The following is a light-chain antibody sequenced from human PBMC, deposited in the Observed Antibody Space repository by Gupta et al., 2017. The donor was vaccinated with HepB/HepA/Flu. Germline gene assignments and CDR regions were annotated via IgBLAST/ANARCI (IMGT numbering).Light chain of an antibody. CDR2: AAS. CDR1: QSISSY. Sequence: DIQMTQSPSSLSASVGDRVTITCRASQSISSYLNWYQQKPGKAPKLLIYAASSLQSGVPSRFSGSGSGKDFTLTISSRQPEDFATYYCQQSYSTPPYTFGQGTKLEIK. V-gene: IGKV1-39*01. J-gene: IGKJ2*01. CDR3: QQSYSTPPYT.